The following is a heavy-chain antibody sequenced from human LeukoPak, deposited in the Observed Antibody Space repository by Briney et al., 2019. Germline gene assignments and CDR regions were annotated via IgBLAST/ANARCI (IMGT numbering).Heavy chain of an antibody. Sequence: GGSLRLSCAGYGFTFSSYRMKWVHQAPGKGLEWLSYISSSSSTVYYADSAKGRFTLSRDNSKGTLDLQMFSLRAEDTAVYYCAKDRGPFVAIDNNWFDPWGQGTLVTVSS. CDR1: GFTFSSYR. CDR2: ISSSSSTV. CDR3: AKDRGPFVAIDNNWFDP. V-gene: IGHV3-48*01. J-gene: IGHJ5*02. D-gene: IGHD3-3*02.